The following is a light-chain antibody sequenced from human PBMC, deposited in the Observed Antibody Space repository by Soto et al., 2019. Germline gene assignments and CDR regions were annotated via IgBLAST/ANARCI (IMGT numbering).Light chain of an antibody. Sequence: QSALTQPRSVSGSPGQSVTISCTGTSSDVGGYNYVSWYQQNPGKAPKLMMYDVSKWPSGVPDRFSGSKSGNTASLTISGLQAEDEADYYCCPYAGSYTLVFGGGTKLTVL. CDR3: CPYAGSYTLV. V-gene: IGLV2-11*01. CDR1: SSDVGGYNY. J-gene: IGLJ2*01. CDR2: DVS.